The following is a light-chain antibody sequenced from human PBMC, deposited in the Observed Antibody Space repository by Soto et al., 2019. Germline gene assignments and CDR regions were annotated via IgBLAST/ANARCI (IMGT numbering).Light chain of an antibody. CDR2: DAS. CDR3: QQRSNWPPWT. Sequence: EIVLTQSPATLSLSPGERATLSCRASQSVSNYLAWYQQKPGQAPRLLIYDASNRATGIPARLSGSGSGTDSTLTISSLEPEDFAVYYCQQRSNWPPWTFGQGTKVEIK. V-gene: IGKV3-11*01. J-gene: IGKJ1*01. CDR1: QSVSNY.